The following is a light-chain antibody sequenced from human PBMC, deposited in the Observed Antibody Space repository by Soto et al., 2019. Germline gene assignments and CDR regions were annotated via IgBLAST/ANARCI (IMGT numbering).Light chain of an antibody. J-gene: IGKJ1*01. CDR3: HQYNTWPRT. CDR2: GAS. CDR1: QSISSN. Sequence: EIVMTQSPATLSVSPGEGAALSCSASQSISSNLAWYQHKPGQAPRLLMYGASTRATGIPARFSGSGSGADFTLTISSLQSEDFAVYYCHQYNTWPRTFGQGTKVAIK. V-gene: IGKV3-15*01.